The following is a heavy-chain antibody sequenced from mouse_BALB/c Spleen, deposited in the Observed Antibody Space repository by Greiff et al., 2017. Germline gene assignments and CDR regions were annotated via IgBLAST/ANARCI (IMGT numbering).Heavy chain of an antibody. CDR1: GFTFSSYA. CDR3: AREGYDYGGDY. V-gene: IGHV5-6-5*01. D-gene: IGHD2-4*01. CDR2: ISSGGST. Sequence: EVKLVESGGGLVKPGGSLKLSCAASGFTFSSYAMSWVRQTPEKRLEWVASISSGGSTYYPDSVKGRFTISRDNARNILYLQMSSLRSEDTAMYYCAREGYDYGGDYWGQGTSVTVSS. J-gene: IGHJ4*01.